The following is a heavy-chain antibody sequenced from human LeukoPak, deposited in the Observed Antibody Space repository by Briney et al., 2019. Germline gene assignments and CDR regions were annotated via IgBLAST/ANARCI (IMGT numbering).Heavy chain of an antibody. Sequence: PSETLSLTCLVSGGSISSHYWTWIRQPPGKGLEWIGYISYSGYTNYNPSLKSRVTMSVDTSKNHFSLKLTSVTAADTAVYYCARDKVAVDGPRFDPWGQGTLVTVSS. J-gene: IGHJ5*02. CDR1: GGSISSHY. D-gene: IGHD6-19*01. CDR3: ARDKVAVDGPRFDP. V-gene: IGHV4-59*11. CDR2: ISYSGYT.